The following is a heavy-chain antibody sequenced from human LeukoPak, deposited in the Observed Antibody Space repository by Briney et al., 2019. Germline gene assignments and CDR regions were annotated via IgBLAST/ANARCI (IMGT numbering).Heavy chain of an antibody. CDR3: ARDRYGDGFAHFDY. CDR2: ITPSGGT. D-gene: IGHD5-24*01. Sequence: ASVKVSCKASGYTFTSYAMHWVRQAPGQGLDLMGWITPSGGTNYPQKFQGRVAITRDTSITTAYMDLSRLTSDDTAVYYCARDRYGDGFAHFDYWGQGALVTVSS. J-gene: IGHJ4*02. V-gene: IGHV1-2*02. CDR1: GYTFTSYA.